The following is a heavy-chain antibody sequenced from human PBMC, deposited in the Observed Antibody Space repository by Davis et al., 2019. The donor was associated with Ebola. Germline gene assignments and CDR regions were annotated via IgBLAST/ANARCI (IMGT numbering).Heavy chain of an antibody. V-gene: IGHV1-18*04. Sequence: AASVQVSCKASGYTFTNYGITWVRQAPGPGLEWMGWINPHNGNTNYAQNVQGRVTMTTDTSTSTAYMEVGSLRSDDTAVYYCARAQFPTTSDHWGQGTLVTVSS. CDR1: GYTFTNYG. D-gene: IGHD1-1*01. CDR3: ARAQFPTTSDH. CDR2: INPHNGNT. J-gene: IGHJ4*02.